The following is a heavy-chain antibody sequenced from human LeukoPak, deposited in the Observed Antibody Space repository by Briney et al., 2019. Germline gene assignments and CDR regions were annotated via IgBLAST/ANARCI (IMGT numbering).Heavy chain of an antibody. Sequence: ASVKVSCKASGYTFASYDINWVRQATGQGLEWMGWMNPNSGNTGYAQKFQGRVTMTRNTSISTAYMELSSLRSEDTAVYYCARGNSGYDFWSGYYKGDYYYYGMDVWGQGTTVTVSS. V-gene: IGHV1-8*01. J-gene: IGHJ6*02. CDR1: GYTFASYD. CDR2: MNPNSGNT. CDR3: ARGNSGYDFWSGYYKGDYYYYGMDV. D-gene: IGHD3-3*01.